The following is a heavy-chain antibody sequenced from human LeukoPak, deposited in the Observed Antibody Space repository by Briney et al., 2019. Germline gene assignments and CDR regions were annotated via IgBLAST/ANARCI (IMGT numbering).Heavy chain of an antibody. D-gene: IGHD1-7*01. CDR2: IIPIFGTA. J-gene: IGHJ4*02. CDR1: GGTFSSYA. CDR3: ARPKGNGITGTLGY. Sequence: EASVKVSCKASGGTFSSYAISWVRQAPGQGLEWMGGIIPIFGTANYAQKFQGRVTITTDESTSTAYMELSSLRSEDTAVYYCARPKGNGITGTLGYWGQGTLVTVSS. V-gene: IGHV1-69*05.